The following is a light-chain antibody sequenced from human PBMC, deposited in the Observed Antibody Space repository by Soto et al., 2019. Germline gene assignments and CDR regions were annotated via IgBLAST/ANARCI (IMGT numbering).Light chain of an antibody. V-gene: IGKV1-5*01. CDR2: DVS. CDR1: QTIGTW. Sequence: DIQMTQSPSTLSATVGDRVTITCRASQTIGTWLAWYQHKPGKAPKLLIFDVSNLETGVPSRFSGSGSGTEFSLTIRGLQPDDFATYYCQQYDYSRTFGQGTKVDIK. J-gene: IGKJ1*01. CDR3: QQYDYSRT.